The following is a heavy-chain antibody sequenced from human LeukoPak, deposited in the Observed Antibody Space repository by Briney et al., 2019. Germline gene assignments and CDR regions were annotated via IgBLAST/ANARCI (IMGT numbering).Heavy chain of an antibody. CDR1: GGSISSSSYY. Sequence: SETLSLTCTVSGGSISSSSYYWGWIRQPPGKGLEWIGSIYYSGSTNYNPSLKSRVAISVDTSKNQFSLKMTSVTAADTAVYYCAQHGGAFDIWGQGTMVTVSS. CDR2: IYYSGST. D-gene: IGHD2-2*01. J-gene: IGHJ3*02. CDR3: AQHGGAFDI. V-gene: IGHV4-39*07.